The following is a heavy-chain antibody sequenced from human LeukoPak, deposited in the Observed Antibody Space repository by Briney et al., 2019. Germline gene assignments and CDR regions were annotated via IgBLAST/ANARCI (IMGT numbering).Heavy chain of an antibody. D-gene: IGHD2-2*01. CDR1: GGSISSGGYY. CDR3: ARDLAIVVPAATVDY. J-gene: IGHJ4*02. Sequence: SQTLSLTCTVSGGSISSGGYYWSWIRQHPGKGLEWIGYIYYSGSTYYNPSLKSRVTISVDTSKNQFSLKLSSVTAADTAVYYCARDLAIVVPAATVDYWGQGTLVTVSS. CDR2: IYYSGST. V-gene: IGHV4-31*03.